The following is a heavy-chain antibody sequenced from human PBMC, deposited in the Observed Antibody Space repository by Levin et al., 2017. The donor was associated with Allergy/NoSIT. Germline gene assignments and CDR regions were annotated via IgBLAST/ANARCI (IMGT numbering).Heavy chain of an antibody. V-gene: IGHV3-15*01. CDR3: TTELRLGELSWNAFDI. J-gene: IGHJ3*02. Sequence: GGSLRLSCAASGFTFSNAWMSWVRQAPGKGLEWVGRIKSKTDGGTTDYAAPVKGRFTISRDDSKNTLYLQMNSLKTEDTAVYYCTTELRLGELSWNAFDIWGQGTMVTVSS. CDR2: IKSKTDGGTT. CDR1: GFTFSNAW. D-gene: IGHD3-16*02.